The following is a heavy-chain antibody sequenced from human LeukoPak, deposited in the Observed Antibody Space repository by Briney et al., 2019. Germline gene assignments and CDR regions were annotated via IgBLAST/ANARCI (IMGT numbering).Heavy chain of an antibody. CDR3: ARVRHIVVVTAMYNWFDP. CDR2: IYSSGST. J-gene: IGHJ5*02. V-gene: IGHV4-59*12. D-gene: IGHD2-21*02. CDR1: GGSISSYY. Sequence: SETLSLTCTVSGGSISSYYWSWIRQPPGKGLEWIGYIYSSGSTNYNPSLKSRVTISVDTSKNQFSLKLSSVTAADTAVYYCARVRHIVVVTAMYNWFDPWGQGTLVTVSS.